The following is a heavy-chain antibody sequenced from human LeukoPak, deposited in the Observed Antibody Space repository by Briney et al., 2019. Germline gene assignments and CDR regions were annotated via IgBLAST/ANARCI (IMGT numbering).Heavy chain of an antibody. CDR3: AKGEQWPVYYFDY. CDR1: GFTFSDYY. CDR2: ISSSSSTI. J-gene: IGHJ4*02. Sequence: GGSLRLSCAASGFTFSDYYMSWIRQAPGKGLEWVSYISSSSSTIYYADSVKGRFTISRDNAKNSLYLQMNSLRAEDTAVYYCAKGEQWPVYYFDYWGQGTLVTVSS. V-gene: IGHV3-11*04. D-gene: IGHD6-19*01.